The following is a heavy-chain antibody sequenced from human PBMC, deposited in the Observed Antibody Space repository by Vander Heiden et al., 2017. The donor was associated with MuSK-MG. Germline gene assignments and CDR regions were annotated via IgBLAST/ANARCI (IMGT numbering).Heavy chain of an antibody. CDR2: ISWNSGSI. CDR1: GFTFDDYA. J-gene: IGHJ4*02. V-gene: IGHV3-9*01. D-gene: IGHD6-19*01. CDR3: VSGYSSGCY. Sequence: EVQLVESGGGLVQPGRSLRLSCAASGFTFDDYAMHWVRQGPGKGLEWVSGISWNSGSIGYADPVKGRFTISRDNAKNPLYLQMNSLRAEDTALYYCVSGYSSGCYWGQGTLVTVSS.